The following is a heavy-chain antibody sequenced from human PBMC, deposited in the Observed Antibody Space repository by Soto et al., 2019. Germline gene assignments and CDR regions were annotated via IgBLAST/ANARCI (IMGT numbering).Heavy chain of an antibody. V-gene: IGHV1-69*08. CDR3: ARDLNDTAMVPDYGMDV. CDR2: IIPILGIA. Sequence: QVQLVQSGAEVKKPGSSVKVSCKASGGTFSSYTISWVRQAPGQGLEWMGRIIPILGIANYAQKFQGRVTIHADKSTSTAYMELRSLRSEDTAVYYCARDLNDTAMVPDYGMDVWGQGTTVNVSS. D-gene: IGHD5-18*01. CDR1: GGTFSSYT. J-gene: IGHJ6*02.